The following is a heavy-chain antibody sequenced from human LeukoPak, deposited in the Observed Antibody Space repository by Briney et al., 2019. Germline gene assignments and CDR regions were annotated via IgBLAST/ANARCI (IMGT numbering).Heavy chain of an antibody. CDR2: INPSGGST. Sequence: ASVKVSCKASGYTFTSYSVHWVRQAPGQGLDWMGIINPSGGSTSYAQKFQGRVTMTTDTSTSTAYMELSSLRSDDTAVYYCARASSIGANIVAFGYWGQGTLVTVSS. J-gene: IGHJ4*02. CDR1: GYTFTSYS. V-gene: IGHV1-46*01. D-gene: IGHD2-21*01. CDR3: ARASSIGANIVAFGY.